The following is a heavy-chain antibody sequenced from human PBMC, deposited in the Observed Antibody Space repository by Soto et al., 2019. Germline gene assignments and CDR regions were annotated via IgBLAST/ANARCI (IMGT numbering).Heavy chain of an antibody. Sequence: EVQLVESGGGLVKPGESLRISCAASGFTLSNAWMSWVRQAPGKGLEWVGRIGSKTDGRTTDYAAPVKGRFIVSRDDSKNTLYLQMNSLQTEDSGVYFCTTRIAGGQGTRVTVS. CDR2: IGSKTDGRTT. V-gene: IGHV3-15*04. CDR1: GFTLSNAW. CDR3: TTRIA. J-gene: IGHJ4*02. D-gene: IGHD2-21*01.